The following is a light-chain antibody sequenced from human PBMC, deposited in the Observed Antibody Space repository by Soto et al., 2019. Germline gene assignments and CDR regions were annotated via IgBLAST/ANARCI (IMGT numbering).Light chain of an antibody. Sequence: QSALTQPPSASGSPGQSVTISCTGTSSDVGGYKYVSWYQQHPGKAPKVMIYEVSKRPSGVPDRFSGSKSGNTASLTVSGLQAEDEADYYGSSYAGINNWVFGGGTQLTVL. J-gene: IGLJ3*02. V-gene: IGLV2-8*01. CDR1: SSDVGGYKY. CDR3: SSYAGINNWV. CDR2: EVS.